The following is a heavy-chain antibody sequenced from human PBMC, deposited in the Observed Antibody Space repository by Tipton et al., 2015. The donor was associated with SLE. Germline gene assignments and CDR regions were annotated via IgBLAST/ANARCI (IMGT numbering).Heavy chain of an antibody. J-gene: IGHJ4*02. D-gene: IGHD3-16*01. CDR2: IYSSGTT. V-gene: IGHV4-61*02. Sequence: TLSLTCTVSGVSVSSTNYYWSWVRQPAGKGLEWIGRIYSSGTTNYNPSLESRVTISIDTSKNQFSLKLSSVTAADTAVYYCARRNWGWDYWGQGTLVTVSS. CDR3: ARRNWGWDY. CDR1: GVSVSSTNYY.